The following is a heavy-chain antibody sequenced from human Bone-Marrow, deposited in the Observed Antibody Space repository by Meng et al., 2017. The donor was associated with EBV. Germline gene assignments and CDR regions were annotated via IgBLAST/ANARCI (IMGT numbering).Heavy chain of an antibody. CDR3: AAGFRVSVRSRDY. J-gene: IGHJ4*02. D-gene: IGHD6-13*01. Sequence: QGQLQESRPRLVNPSGTLSLTSVVSGGSCRSSHGWSWVRQPPVKGLYWIGEIFYGGSTNYNPSLESRVTISVDKPKHQFFLKLSSVTAAYTAVYYCAAGFRVSVRSRDYWGQGTLVTVSS. CDR2: IFYGGST. V-gene: IGHV4-4*02. CDR1: GGSCRSSHG.